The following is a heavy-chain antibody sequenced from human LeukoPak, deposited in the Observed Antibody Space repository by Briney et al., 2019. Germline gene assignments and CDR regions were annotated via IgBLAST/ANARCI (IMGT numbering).Heavy chain of an antibody. V-gene: IGHV3-33*01. CDR2: IWYDGSNK. CDR3: AREVRYCSCGSCYAYFDH. D-gene: IGHD2-15*01. CDR1: GFTFSSYG. J-gene: IGHJ4*02. Sequence: GRSLRLSCAASGFTFSSYGMHWVRQAPGKGLEWVAVIWYDGSNKYYADSVKGRFTISRDNSKNTLYLQMNSLRAEDTAVYYCAREVRYCSCGSCYAYFDHWGQGTLVNVSS.